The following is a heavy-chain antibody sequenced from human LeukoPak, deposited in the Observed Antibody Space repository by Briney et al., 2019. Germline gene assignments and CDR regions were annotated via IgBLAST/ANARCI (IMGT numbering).Heavy chain of an antibody. J-gene: IGHJ6*02. V-gene: IGHV1-18*01. CDR2: ISAYNGNT. Sequence: ASVKVSCKASGYTFTSYGISWVRQAPGQGLEWMGWISAYNGNTNYAQKLQGRVTMTTDTSTSTAFMELRSLRSDDTAVYYCARVSIGYDSSGYYPTGGYGMDVWGQGTTVTVSS. CDR3: ARVSIGYDSSGYYPTGGYGMDV. CDR1: GYTFTSYG. D-gene: IGHD3-22*01.